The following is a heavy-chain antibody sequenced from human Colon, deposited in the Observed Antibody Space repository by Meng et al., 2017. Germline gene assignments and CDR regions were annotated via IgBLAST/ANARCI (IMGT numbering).Heavy chain of an antibody. CDR3: ASADRGN. V-gene: IGHV3-7*01. CDR2: IKDDRSEK. Sequence: GESLKISCAASGFTFSNYSMSWVRQAPGKGLEWLANIKDDRSEKYYVDSVEGRFTISRDNAKNSLYLQMDSLRAEDTAVYYCASADRGNWGQGTLVTVSS. J-gene: IGHJ4*02. CDR1: GFTFSNYS.